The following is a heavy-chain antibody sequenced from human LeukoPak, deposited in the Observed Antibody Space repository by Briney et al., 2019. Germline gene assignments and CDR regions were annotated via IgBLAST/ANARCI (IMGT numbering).Heavy chain of an antibody. CDR3: ARGFDWLLSSYFDC. Sequence: SETLSLTCTVSGGSVSSGSYYWSWIRQPPGKGLEWIGYISYSGSTNYNPSRKSRVTISVYTTKNQFSLKLSSVTAADTAVYYCARGFDWLLSSYFDCWGQGTLVTVSS. CDR2: ISYSGST. D-gene: IGHD3-9*01. V-gene: IGHV4-61*01. CDR1: GGSVSSGSYY. J-gene: IGHJ4*02.